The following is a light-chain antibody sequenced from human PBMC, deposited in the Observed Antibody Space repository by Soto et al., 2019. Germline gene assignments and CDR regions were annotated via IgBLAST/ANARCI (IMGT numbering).Light chain of an antibody. V-gene: IGKV1-39*01. CDR3: QHSYSPPPVT. CDR2: GAS. J-gene: IGKJ5*01. CDR1: QNIANF. Sequence: DIQMTQSPSSLSASVGDRVTITCRASQNIANFLNWYQQKPGKAPKLLIYGASSLPSGVPSRFSGSGFGTDFTLTVSSLQPEDSATYYCQHSYSPPPVTFGQGTRLEI.